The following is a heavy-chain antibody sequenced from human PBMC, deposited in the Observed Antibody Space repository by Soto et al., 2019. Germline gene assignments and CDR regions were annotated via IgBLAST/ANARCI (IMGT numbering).Heavy chain of an antibody. D-gene: IGHD2-2*01. Sequence: ASVKVSCKASGYTFTSYDINWVRQATGQGLEWMGWMNPNSGNTGYAQKFQGRVTMTRNTSISTAYMELSSLRSEDTAVYYCARGLRYCSSTSCPHINYYYYYMDVWGKGTTVTVSS. J-gene: IGHJ6*03. V-gene: IGHV1-8*01. CDR1: GYTFTSYD. CDR2: MNPNSGNT. CDR3: ARGLRYCSSTSCPHINYYYYYMDV.